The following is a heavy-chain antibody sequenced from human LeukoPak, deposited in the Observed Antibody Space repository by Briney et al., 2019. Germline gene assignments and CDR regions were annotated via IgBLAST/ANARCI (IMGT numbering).Heavy chain of an antibody. Sequence: PGGSLRLFCAASGFTFSSYGMHWVRQAPGKGLEWVAFIRYDGSNKYYADSVKGRFTISRDNSKNTLYLQMNSLKAEDTAVYYCAKDQTAYCGGDCYSGFDYWGQGTLVTVSS. V-gene: IGHV3-30*02. CDR1: GFTFSSYG. D-gene: IGHD2-21*01. CDR3: AKDQTAYCGGDCYSGFDY. J-gene: IGHJ4*02. CDR2: IRYDGSNK.